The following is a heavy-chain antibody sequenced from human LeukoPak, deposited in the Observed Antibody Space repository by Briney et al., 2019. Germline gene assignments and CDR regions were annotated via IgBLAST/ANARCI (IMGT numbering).Heavy chain of an antibody. CDR3: ARVERWELLWHFDY. Sequence: ASVKVSCKASGYTFTSYDINWVRQATGQGLEWMGWISAYNGNTNYAQKLQGRVTMTTDTSTSTAYMELRSLRSDDTAVYYCARVERWELLWHFDYWGQGTLVTVSS. CDR2: ISAYNGNT. D-gene: IGHD1-26*01. V-gene: IGHV1-18*01. J-gene: IGHJ4*02. CDR1: GYTFTSYD.